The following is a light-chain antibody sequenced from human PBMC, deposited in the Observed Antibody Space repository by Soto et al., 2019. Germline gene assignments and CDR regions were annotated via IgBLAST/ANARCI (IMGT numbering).Light chain of an antibody. V-gene: IGKV2-28*01. Sequence: DIVMTQSPLSLPFTPGEPASISCRSSQSLLHSNGFNYLDWYLQKPGQSPQLLIFLGSNRASGVTDKFSGSGSGTDFTLKISRVEAEDVGVYYCMQALQTPLTFGGGTKVDIK. CDR3: MQALQTPLT. J-gene: IGKJ4*01. CDR1: QSLLHSNGFNY. CDR2: LGS.